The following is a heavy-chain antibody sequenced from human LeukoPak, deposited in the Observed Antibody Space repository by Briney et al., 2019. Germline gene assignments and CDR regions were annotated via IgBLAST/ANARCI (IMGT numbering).Heavy chain of an antibody. V-gene: IGHV3-23*01. J-gene: IGHJ4*02. CDR2: ISDNGYIT. CDR3: AEYYYDSSGYYDAAPLDS. D-gene: IGHD3-22*01. Sequence: GGSLSLSCAASGFTFSTYAMTWVRQAPGKGLEWVSSISDNGYITYYADSVRGRFTISRDNSKNTVYLQMIGLRAEDTAVYFCAEYYYDSSGYYDAAPLDSWGQGTLVTVFS. CDR1: GFTFSTYA.